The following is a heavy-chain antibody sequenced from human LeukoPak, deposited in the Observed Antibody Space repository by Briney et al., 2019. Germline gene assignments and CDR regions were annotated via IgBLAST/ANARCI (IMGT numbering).Heavy chain of an antibody. V-gene: IGHV1-2*02. CDR2: INPNSGGT. D-gene: IGHD3-3*01. CDR3: ARVEGYDFWSGYPGGNWFDP. CDR1: GYTFTGYY. J-gene: IGHJ5*02. Sequence: ASVKASCKASGYTFTGYYMHWVRQAPGQGLEWMGWINPNSGGTNYAQKFQGRVTMTRDTSISTAYMELSRLRSDDTAVYYCARVEGYDFWSGYPGGNWFDPWGQGTLVTVSS.